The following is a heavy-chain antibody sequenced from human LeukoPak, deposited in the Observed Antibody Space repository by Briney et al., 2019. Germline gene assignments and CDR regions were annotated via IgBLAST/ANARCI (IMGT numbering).Heavy chain of an antibody. Sequence: GGSLRLSCVASGLTFSSHAMTWVRQAPGKGLEWVSAISGSGGSTYYADSVKGRFTISRDNSKNTLYLQMNSLRAEDTAVYYCAKGGLITMIVVVHAFDIWGQGTMVTVSS. CDR2: ISGSGGST. D-gene: IGHD3-22*01. V-gene: IGHV3-23*01. CDR1: GLTFSSHA. CDR3: AKGGLITMIVVVHAFDI. J-gene: IGHJ3*02.